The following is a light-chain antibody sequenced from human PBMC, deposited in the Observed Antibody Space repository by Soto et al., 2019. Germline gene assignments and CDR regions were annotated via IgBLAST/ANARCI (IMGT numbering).Light chain of an antibody. CDR1: NIGSES. CDR2: YDS. CDR3: QVWDGSSDQQV. J-gene: IGLJ3*02. Sequence: SYELTQPPSVSVAPGETARIACGGNNIGSESVHWYQQKPGQAPVLIIYYDSARPSGIPERFSGSNSGNTATLIISRVEAGEEADYYCQVWDGSSDQQVFGGGTQLTVL. V-gene: IGLV3-21*04.